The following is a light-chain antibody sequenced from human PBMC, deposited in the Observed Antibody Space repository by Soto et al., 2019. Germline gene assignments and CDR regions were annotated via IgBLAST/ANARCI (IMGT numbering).Light chain of an antibody. J-gene: IGKJ5*01. V-gene: IGKV3-15*01. CDR2: GAS. Sequence: EVVMTQSPATLSVSPGERATLSCRASQSVSSNLAWYQQKPGQAPRLLIYGASTRATGIPARFSGSGSGTEFTLTISSLQSEDFAVYYCLQYNNCPPTFGQGTRLEIK. CDR1: QSVSSN. CDR3: LQYNNCPPT.